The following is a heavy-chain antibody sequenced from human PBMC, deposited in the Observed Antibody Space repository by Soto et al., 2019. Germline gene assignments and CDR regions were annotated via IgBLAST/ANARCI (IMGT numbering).Heavy chain of an antibody. CDR1: GFTFYNFA. Sequence: PGGSLRLSCAASGFTFYNFAMRWVRQAPGKGLEWVSAITGSGSNTYYVDSVKGRFTISRDNSENTLYLQMNSLRAEDTALYYCARDRRGRGVGRDLDYWGQGTLVTVSS. V-gene: IGHV3-23*01. J-gene: IGHJ4*02. CDR3: ARDRRGRGVGRDLDY. D-gene: IGHD2-2*01. CDR2: ITGSGSNT.